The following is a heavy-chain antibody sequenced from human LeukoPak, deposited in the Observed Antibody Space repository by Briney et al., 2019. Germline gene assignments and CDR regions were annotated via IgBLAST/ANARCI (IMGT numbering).Heavy chain of an antibody. CDR3: ATDSGPRLSGRGNYYYGMDV. J-gene: IGHJ6*02. D-gene: IGHD3-16*02. Sequence: ASVKVSCKVAGYTLTALSMHWVRQAPGKGLEWMGGFDPEDGETIYAQKFQGRVTMTEDTSTDTAYMELSSLRSEDTAVYYCATDSGPRLSGRGNYYYGMDVWGQGTTVTVSS. CDR2: FDPEDGET. V-gene: IGHV1-24*01. CDR1: GYTLTALS.